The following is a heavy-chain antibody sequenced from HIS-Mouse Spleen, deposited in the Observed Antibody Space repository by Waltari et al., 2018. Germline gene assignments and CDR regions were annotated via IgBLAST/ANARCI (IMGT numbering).Heavy chain of an antibody. V-gene: IGHV4-39*07. J-gene: IGHJ2*01. CDR2: IYYSGRT. CDR3: AREIPYSSSWYDWYFDL. CDR1: GGSISSSSYY. D-gene: IGHD6-13*01. Sequence: QLQLQESGPGLVKPSETLSLTCTVSGGSISSSSYYWGWIRQPPGKGLGWIGSIYYSGRTYHNPSLKSRVTISVDTSKNQFSLKLSSVTAADTAVYYCAREIPYSSSWYDWYFDLWGRGTLVTVSS.